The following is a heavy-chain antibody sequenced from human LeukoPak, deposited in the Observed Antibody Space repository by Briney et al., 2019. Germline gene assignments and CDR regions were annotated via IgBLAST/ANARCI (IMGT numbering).Heavy chain of an antibody. CDR1: GGSISSYY. V-gene: IGHV4-59*01. CDR2: IYYSGST. J-gene: IGHJ6*03. Sequence: PSETLSLTCTVSGGSISSYYWSWIRQPPGKGLEWIGYIYYSGSTNYNPSLKSRVTISVDTSKNQFSLKLSSVTAADTAVYYCARGYYGSGSYYALHSYYYYYMDVWGKGTTVTVSS. D-gene: IGHD3-10*01. CDR3: ARGYYGSGSYYALHSYYYYYMDV.